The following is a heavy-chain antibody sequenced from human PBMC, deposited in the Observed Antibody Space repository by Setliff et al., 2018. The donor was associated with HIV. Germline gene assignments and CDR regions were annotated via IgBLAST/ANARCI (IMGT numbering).Heavy chain of an antibody. CDR2: IYSDGNT. V-gene: IGHV3-66*02. Sequence: PGGSLRLSCAASGFTVSSYYMSWVRQAPGKGLEWVSTIYSDGNTYHADSVKGRFTRSRDNSENALFLQMNSLRPEDTAVYYCARLRPYNSALDYWGQGTLVTVSA. D-gene: IGHD3-10*01. CDR3: ARLRPYNSALDY. CDR1: GFTVSSYY. J-gene: IGHJ4*02.